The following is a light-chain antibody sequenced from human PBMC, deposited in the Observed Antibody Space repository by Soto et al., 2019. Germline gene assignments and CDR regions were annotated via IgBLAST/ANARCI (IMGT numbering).Light chain of an antibody. CDR1: QGISNY. Sequence: DIHITQSRSSLSASVGDRVTITCRASQGISNYLAWYQQKPGKVPKLLIYAASTLQSGVPSRFSGSGSGTEFTLTISSLQPEDVATYYCQKYDSAPRTFGQGTKVDIK. CDR3: QKYDSAPRT. J-gene: IGKJ1*01. CDR2: AAS. V-gene: IGKV1-27*01.